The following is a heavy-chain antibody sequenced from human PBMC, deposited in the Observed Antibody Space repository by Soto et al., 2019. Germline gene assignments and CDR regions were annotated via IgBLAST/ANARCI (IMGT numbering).Heavy chain of an antibody. CDR3: ARVPIDTYWSGCSCYSVAGAFYI. CDR1: GYTFTGYY. Sequence: ASVKVSCKASGYTFTGYYMHWVRQAPGQGLEWMGWINPNSGGTNYAQKFQGWVTMTRDTSISTAYMELSRLRSDDTAVYYCARVPIDTYWSGCSCYSVAGAFYIWG. V-gene: IGHV1-2*04. J-gene: IGHJ3*02. D-gene: IGHD2-15*01. CDR2: INPNSGGT.